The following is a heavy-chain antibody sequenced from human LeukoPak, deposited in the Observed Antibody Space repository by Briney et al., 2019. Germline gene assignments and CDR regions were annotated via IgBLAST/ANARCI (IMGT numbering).Heavy chain of an antibody. CDR1: GGSISSGDYY. J-gene: IGHJ4*02. V-gene: IGHV4-30-4*01. D-gene: IGHD5-18*01. Sequence: PSETLSLTCTVSGGSISSGDYYWSWIRQPPGKGLEWIGYIYYSGSTYYNPSLKSRVTISVDTSKNQFSLKLSSVTAADTAVYYCARGVYNYGYKVFDYWGQGTLVTVSS. CDR3: ARGVYNYGYKVFDY. CDR2: IYYSGST.